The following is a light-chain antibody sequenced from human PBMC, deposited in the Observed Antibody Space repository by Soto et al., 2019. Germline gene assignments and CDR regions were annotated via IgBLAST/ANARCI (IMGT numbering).Light chain of an antibody. Sequence: QAVVTQPPSVSGAPGQRVTISCTGNSSNIGAGFDVHWYQQLPGTAPKLLIYDNSDRPSGVPDRFSGSKSGTSASLAITGLQAEDEADYYCQSYDSSLSALFGGGTKVTVL. J-gene: IGLJ3*02. CDR1: SSNIGAGFD. CDR3: QSYDSSLSAL. CDR2: DNS. V-gene: IGLV1-40*01.